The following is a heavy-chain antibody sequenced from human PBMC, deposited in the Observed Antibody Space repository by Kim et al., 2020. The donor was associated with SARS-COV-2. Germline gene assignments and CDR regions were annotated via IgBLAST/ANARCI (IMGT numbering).Heavy chain of an antibody. CDR3: ARESSPRYDSSGYYSEHDY. J-gene: IGHJ4*02. D-gene: IGHD3-22*01. V-gene: IGHV3-11*06. Sequence: GRFTISRDNAKNSLYLQMNSLRAEDTAVYYCARESSPRYDSSGYYSEHDYWGQGTLVTVSS.